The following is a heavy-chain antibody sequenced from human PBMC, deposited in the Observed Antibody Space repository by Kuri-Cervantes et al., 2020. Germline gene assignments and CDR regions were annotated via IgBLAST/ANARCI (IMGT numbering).Heavy chain of an antibody. V-gene: IGHV1-2*02. Sequence: ASVKVSCKASGYTFTGYYMHWVRQAPGQGLEWMGWINPNSGGTNYAQKFQGRVTMTRDTSISTAYMELSRLRAEDTAVYYCARGGEVLLWFGAFDPWGQGTLVTVAS. J-gene: IGHJ5*02. CDR2: INPNSGGT. CDR3: ARGGEVLLWFGAFDP. CDR1: GYTFTGYY. D-gene: IGHD3-10*01.